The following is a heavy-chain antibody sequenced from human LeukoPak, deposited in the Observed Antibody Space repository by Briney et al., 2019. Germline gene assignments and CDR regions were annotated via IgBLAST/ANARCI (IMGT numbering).Heavy chain of an antibody. CDR2: ISAYNGNT. V-gene: IGHV1-18*01. J-gene: IGHJ6*03. Sequence: ASVKASCKASGYTFTSYGISWVRQAPGQGLEWMGWISAYNGNTNYAQKLQGRVTMTTDTSTSTAYMELRSLRSDDTAVYYCARDSNSGSYYASYYYMDVWGKGTTVTVSS. D-gene: IGHD1-26*01. CDR3: ARDSNSGSYYASYYYMDV. CDR1: GYTFTSYG.